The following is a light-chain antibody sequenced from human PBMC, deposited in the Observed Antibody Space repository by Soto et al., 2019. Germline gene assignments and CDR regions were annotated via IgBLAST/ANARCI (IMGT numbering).Light chain of an antibody. V-gene: IGKV4-1*01. J-gene: IGKJ1*01. CDR1: QSVLHSSNNKNY. Sequence: DIVMTQSPDSLAVSLGERATINCRSSQSVLHSSNNKNYLAWYQHKPGQPPKLLIYWASTRESGVPERFSGSGSGTDFTLTISSLQADDVAVYYCQQYYSTPWTFGQGTKVEIK. CDR3: QQYYSTPWT. CDR2: WAS.